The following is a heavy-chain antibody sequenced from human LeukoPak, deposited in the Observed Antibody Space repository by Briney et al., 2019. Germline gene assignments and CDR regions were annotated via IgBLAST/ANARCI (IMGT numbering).Heavy chain of an antibody. V-gene: IGHV4-38-2*01. CDR2: IYHSGST. D-gene: IGHD5-18*01. CDR3: ATILSGYSYGYPFDY. CDR1: GYSISSGYY. J-gene: IGHJ4*02. Sequence: SETLSLTCAVSGYSISSGYYWGWIRQPPGKGLEWIGSIYHSGSTYYNPSLKSRVTISVDTSKNQSSLKLSSVTAADTAVYYCATILSGYSYGYPFDYWGQGTLVTVSS.